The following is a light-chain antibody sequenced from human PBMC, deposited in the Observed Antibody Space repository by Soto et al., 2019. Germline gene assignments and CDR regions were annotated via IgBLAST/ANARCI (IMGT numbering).Light chain of an antibody. J-gene: IGKJ4*01. V-gene: IGKV1-27*01. CDR1: QGIRDY. CDR2: GAS. CDR3: QRTDSAPLT. Sequence: DIQMTQSPSSLAAAVGDRVTITCRASQGIRDYLVWYQQKPAKPPTALLYGASTLRSGVPSRFSGSGSGRTFSLTISSLQPEDVATYYCQRTDSAPLTFGGGTKVEIK.